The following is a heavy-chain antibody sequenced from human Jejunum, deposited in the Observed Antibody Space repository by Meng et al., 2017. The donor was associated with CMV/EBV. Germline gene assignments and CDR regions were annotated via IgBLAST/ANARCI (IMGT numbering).Heavy chain of an antibody. CDR2: IISGGST. CDR1: TVSSNY. Sequence: TVSSNYMSWVRQAPGKGLEWVSVIISGGSTYYADSVKGRFTISRDNSKNTLYLQMNSLRAEDTAVYYCARAGGDDYVWGSYRLGDYWGQGTLVTVSS. J-gene: IGHJ4*02. D-gene: IGHD3-16*02. CDR3: ARAGGDDYVWGSYRLGDY. V-gene: IGHV3-53*01.